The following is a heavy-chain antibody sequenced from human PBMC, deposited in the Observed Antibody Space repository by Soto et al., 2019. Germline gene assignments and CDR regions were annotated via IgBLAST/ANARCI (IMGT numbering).Heavy chain of an antibody. Sequence: SETLSLTCAVYGGSFSGYYWSWIRQPPGKGLEWIGEINHSGSTNYNPSLKSRVTISVDTSKNQFSLKLSSVTAADTAVYYCARVIIAAAGTMGYYYYGMDVWGQGTTVTVSS. J-gene: IGHJ6*02. CDR1: GGSFSGYY. D-gene: IGHD6-13*01. CDR2: INHSGST. V-gene: IGHV4-34*01. CDR3: ARVIIAAAGTMGYYYYGMDV.